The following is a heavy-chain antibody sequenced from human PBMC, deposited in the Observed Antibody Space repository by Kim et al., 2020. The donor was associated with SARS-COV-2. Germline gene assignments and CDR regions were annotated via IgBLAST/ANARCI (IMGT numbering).Heavy chain of an antibody. CDR2: ISYSRNT. Sequence: SETLSLTCSVSGVSFSSHSWSWIRQPPGKGPEWIASISYSRNTNYNPSLKSRVTISVDTSKNQFSLKLRFVTAADTAVYYCARDGDSSGLCWFDTWGQGTLVTVSS. D-gene: IGHD3-22*01. CDR1: GVSFSSHS. V-gene: IGHV4-59*11. CDR3: ARDGDSSGLCWFDT. J-gene: IGHJ5*02.